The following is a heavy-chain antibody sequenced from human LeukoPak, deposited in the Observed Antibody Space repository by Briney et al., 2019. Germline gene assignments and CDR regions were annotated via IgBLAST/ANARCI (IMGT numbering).Heavy chain of an antibody. CDR1: GFIFSSYG. Sequence: GGSLRLSCAASGFIFSSYGMHWVRQAPGKGLEWVAAISNDGSNKYYADSVKGRLTISRDNSKNTLYLQMNSLRGEDTAVYYCAKAGQWLTVFDYWGQGTLVTVSS. CDR2: ISNDGSNK. CDR3: AKAGQWLTVFDY. D-gene: IGHD6-19*01. V-gene: IGHV3-30*18. J-gene: IGHJ4*02.